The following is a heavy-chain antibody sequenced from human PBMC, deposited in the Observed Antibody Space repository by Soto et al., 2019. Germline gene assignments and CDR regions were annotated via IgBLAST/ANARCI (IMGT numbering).Heavy chain of an antibody. J-gene: IGHJ6*02. CDR3: ARVNYYDSSGYYGGGMDV. CDR1: GGSISSSSYY. D-gene: IGHD3-22*01. V-gene: IGHV4-39*01. CDR2: IYYSGST. Sequence: PSETLSLTCTASGGSISSSSYYWGWIRQPPGKGLEWIGSIYYSGSTYYNPSLKSRVTISVDTSKNQFSLKLSSVTAADTAVYYCARVNYYDSSGYYGGGMDVWGQGTTVTVSS.